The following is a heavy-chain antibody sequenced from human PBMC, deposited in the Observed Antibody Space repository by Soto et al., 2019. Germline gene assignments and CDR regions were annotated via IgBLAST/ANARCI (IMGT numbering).Heavy chain of an antibody. CDR3: AKRCGAGGHFDY. Sequence: PGGSLRLSCAASGFTFSSYAMGWVRQGPGKGLEWVAVVSIGGSTHYADSVRGRFTISRDNSKNTLSLQMNSLTAEDTAVYFCAKRCGAGGHFDYWGQGALVTVSS. CDR2: VSIGGST. D-gene: IGHD2-21*01. CDR1: GFTFSSYA. J-gene: IGHJ4*02. V-gene: IGHV3-23*01.